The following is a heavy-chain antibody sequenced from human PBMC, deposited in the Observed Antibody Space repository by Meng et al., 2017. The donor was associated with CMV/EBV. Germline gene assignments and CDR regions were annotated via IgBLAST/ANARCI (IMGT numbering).Heavy chain of an antibody. V-gene: IGHV4-34*01. CDR2: INHRGST. D-gene: IGHD3-22*01. J-gene: IGHJ4*02. Sequence: SETLSLTCAVYGGSFSGYDWTWIRQSPGKGREWIGEINHRGSTNYNPSLKSRLTISLDTSKNQFSLKLKSVTAADTAVYYCARGSTSVTMIVVVFTAASLAYDSWGQGTLVTVSS. CDR3: ARGSTSVTMIVVVFTAASLAYDS. CDR1: GGSFSGYD.